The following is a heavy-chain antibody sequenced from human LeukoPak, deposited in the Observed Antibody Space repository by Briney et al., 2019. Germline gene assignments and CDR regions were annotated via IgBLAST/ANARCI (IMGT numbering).Heavy chain of an antibody. CDR1: GGTFSSYA. Sequence: ASVKVSCKAPGGTFSSYAISWVRQAPGQGLEWMGGIIPIFGTANYAQKFQGRVTLTTDTSTRTAYMDLRSLRSDDTAVYHCARVALGSWYFDLWGRGTLVTVSS. V-gene: IGHV1-69*05. CDR2: IIPIFGTA. CDR3: ARVALGSWYFDL. J-gene: IGHJ2*01. D-gene: IGHD2-15*01.